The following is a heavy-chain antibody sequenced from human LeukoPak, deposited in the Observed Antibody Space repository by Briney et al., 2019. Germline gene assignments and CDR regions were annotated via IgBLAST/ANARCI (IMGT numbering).Heavy chain of an antibody. CDR3: ARHFAMARVRSEQPMVKGGWFDP. D-gene: IGHD3-10*01. CDR1: GYSISSGYY. V-gene: IGHV4-38-2*01. CDR2: IYHSGST. J-gene: IGHJ5*02. Sequence: SETLSLTCAVSGYSISSGYYWGWIRQPPGKGLEWIGSIYHSGSTYYNPSLKSRVTISVDTSKNQFSLKLSSVTAADTAVYYCARHFAMARVRSEQPMVKGGWFDPWGQGTLVTVSS.